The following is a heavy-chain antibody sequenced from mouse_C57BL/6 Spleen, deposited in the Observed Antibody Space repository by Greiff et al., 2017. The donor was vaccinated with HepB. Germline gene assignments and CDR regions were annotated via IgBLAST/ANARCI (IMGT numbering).Heavy chain of an antibody. CDR3: TRGDYDGRDYYAMDY. CDR2: ISSGGDYI. V-gene: IGHV5-9-1*02. D-gene: IGHD2-4*01. J-gene: IGHJ4*01. Sequence: EVQLVESGEGLVKPGGSLKLSCAASGFTFSSYAMSWVRQTPEKRLEWVAYISSGGDYIYYADTVKGRFTISRDNARNTLYLQMSSLKSEDTAMYYCTRGDYDGRDYYAMDYWGQGTSVTVSS. CDR1: GFTFSSYA.